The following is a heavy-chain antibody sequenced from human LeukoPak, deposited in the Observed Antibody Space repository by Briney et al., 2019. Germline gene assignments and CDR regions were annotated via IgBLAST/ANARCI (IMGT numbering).Heavy chain of an antibody. CDR2: IIPIFGIA. CDR3: ARGDGGGATEFDY. Sequence: GASVKVSCKASGGTFSSYAISWVRQAPGQGLEWMGRIIPIFGIANYAQKFQGRVTITADKSTSTAYMELSSLRSEDTAVYYCARGDGGGATEFDYWGLGTLVTVSS. D-gene: IGHD1-26*01. CDR1: GGTFSSYA. V-gene: IGHV1-69*04. J-gene: IGHJ4*02.